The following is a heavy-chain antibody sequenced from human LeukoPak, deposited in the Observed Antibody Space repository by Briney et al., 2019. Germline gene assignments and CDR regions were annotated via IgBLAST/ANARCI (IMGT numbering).Heavy chain of an antibody. CDR2: IKQDGSDR. CDR3: MRNLAVAGTCFDS. J-gene: IGHJ4*02. D-gene: IGHD6-19*01. Sequence: PGGSLRLSCAASGFTFSNYWMTWVRQAPGKGLEWVANIKQDGSDRNYVTSVRGRFTISRDNAESSLFLQMNSLRAEDTAVYYCMRNLAVAGTCFDSWGQGTLVTVSS. V-gene: IGHV3-7*03. CDR1: GFTFSNYW.